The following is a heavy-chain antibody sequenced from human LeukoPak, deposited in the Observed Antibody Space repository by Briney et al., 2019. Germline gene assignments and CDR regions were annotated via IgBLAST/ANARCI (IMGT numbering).Heavy chain of an antibody. D-gene: IGHD3-10*01. J-gene: IGHJ4*02. Sequence: GASVKVSCKASGYTFTSYDINWVRQATGQGLEWMGWMNPNSGNTDYAQKFQGRVTLTRNTSISTAYMELSSLRSEDAAVYYCARGSYYGAGFLFDYWGQGTLVTVSS. V-gene: IGHV1-8*01. CDR1: GYTFTSYD. CDR3: ARGSYYGAGFLFDY. CDR2: MNPNSGNT.